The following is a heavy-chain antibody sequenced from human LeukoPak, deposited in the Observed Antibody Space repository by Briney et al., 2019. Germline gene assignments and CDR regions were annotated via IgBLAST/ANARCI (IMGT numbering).Heavy chain of an antibody. Sequence: GESLKISCKGSGYSFTSYWISWVRQMPGKGLEWMGRIDPSDSYTNYSPSFQGHVTISADKSISTAYLQWSSLKASDTAMYYCVRGHQSSDWYGGMDVWGKGTTVTVSS. CDR1: GYSFTSYW. D-gene: IGHD6-19*01. J-gene: IGHJ6*04. CDR2: IDPSDSYT. CDR3: VRGHQSSDWYGGMDV. V-gene: IGHV5-10-1*01.